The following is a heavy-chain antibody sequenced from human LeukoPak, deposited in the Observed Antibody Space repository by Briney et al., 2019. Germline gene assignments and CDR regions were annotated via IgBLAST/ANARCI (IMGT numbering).Heavy chain of an antibody. Sequence: GSLRPSCAASGFTLSSYSQNWVRQAPGKGLEWVSYISNSAIYYADSLKGRFTISRDNAKNSLYLQMNRLRDEDTAVYYCARDTDYSFDYWGQGTLVTVSS. D-gene: IGHD4-11*01. CDR1: GFTLSSYS. V-gene: IGHV3-48*02. CDR3: ARDTDYSFDY. CDR2: ISNSAI. J-gene: IGHJ4*02.